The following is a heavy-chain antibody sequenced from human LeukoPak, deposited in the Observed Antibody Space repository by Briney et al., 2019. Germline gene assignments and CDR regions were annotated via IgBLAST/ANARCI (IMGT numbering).Heavy chain of an antibody. V-gene: IGHV4-59*08. CDR2: IYYSGST. CDR3: ARRTGDYRWAYFDY. J-gene: IGHJ4*02. CDR1: GGSISSYY. Sequence: SETLSLTCTVSGGSISSYYWSWIRQPPGKGLEWTGYIYYSGSTNYNPSLKSRVTISVDTPKNQFSLKLSSVTAADTAVYYCARRTGDYRWAYFDYWGQGTLVTVSS. D-gene: IGHD4-17*01.